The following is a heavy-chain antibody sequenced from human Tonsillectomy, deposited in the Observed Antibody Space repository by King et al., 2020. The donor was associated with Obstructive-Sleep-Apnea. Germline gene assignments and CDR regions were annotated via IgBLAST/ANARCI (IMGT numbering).Heavy chain of an antibody. CDR1: GFIFSTYG. V-gene: IGHV3-30*02. D-gene: IGHD2-21*02. CDR2: IRDDGRNK. CDR3: AKEMAVGVGTAPAYNWFDP. J-gene: IGHJ5*02. Sequence: VQLVESGGGVVQPGRSLRISCAASGFIFSTYGMHWVRHAPGKGLEGVGFIRDDGRNKDYIDSVKGRFTIARDNSKNTLYLQLNSLKAEDTDVYYLAKEMAVGVGTAPAYNWFDPWGQGALVTVSS.